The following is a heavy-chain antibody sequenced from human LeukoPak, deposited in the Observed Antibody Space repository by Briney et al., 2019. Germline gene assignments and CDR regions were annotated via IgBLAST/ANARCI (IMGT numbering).Heavy chain of an antibody. Sequence: SGGSLRLSCAASGFTFHLAWMSWVRQAPGKGLEWVARIRAKTVGPAEYATPVKDRFTISRDDSQNMVYLQMSSLRADDTAVYYRVWSSTWDKRFYLDQWGQGTLVTVSS. V-gene: IGHV3-15*01. CDR3: VWSSTWDKRFYLDQ. J-gene: IGHJ4*02. CDR1: GFTFHLAW. CDR2: IRAKTVGPA. D-gene: IGHD6-6*01.